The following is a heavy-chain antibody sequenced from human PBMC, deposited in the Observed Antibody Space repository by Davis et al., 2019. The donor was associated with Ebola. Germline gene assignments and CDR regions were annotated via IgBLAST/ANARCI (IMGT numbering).Heavy chain of an antibody. V-gene: IGHV4-34*01. CDR3: ARAPVGYCTGGVCYYYYGMDV. CDR1: GGSFSGYY. Sequence: SETLSLTCVVYGGSFSGYYWSWTRQPPGKGLEWIGEINHSGSTNYNPSLKSRVTISVDTSKNQFSLKLSSVTAADTAVYYCARAPVGYCTGGVCYYYYGMDVWGQGTTVTVSS. CDR2: INHSGST. D-gene: IGHD2-8*02. J-gene: IGHJ6*02.